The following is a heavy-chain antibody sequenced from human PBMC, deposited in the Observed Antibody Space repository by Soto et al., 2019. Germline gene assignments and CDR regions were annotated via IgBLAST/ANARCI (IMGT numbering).Heavy chain of an antibody. Sequence: LRLSCAASGFTFSSYGMHWVRQAPGKGLEWVAVLSYDGSNKYYADSVKGRFTISRDNSKNTLYLQMNSLRAEDTAVCCCAKDLLCSDFWSGYYSSFSGGMDVWGQGTTVTVSS. CDR2: LSYDGSNK. CDR1: GFTFSSYG. CDR3: AKDLLCSDFWSGYYSSFSGGMDV. V-gene: IGHV3-30*18. J-gene: IGHJ6*02. D-gene: IGHD3-3*01.